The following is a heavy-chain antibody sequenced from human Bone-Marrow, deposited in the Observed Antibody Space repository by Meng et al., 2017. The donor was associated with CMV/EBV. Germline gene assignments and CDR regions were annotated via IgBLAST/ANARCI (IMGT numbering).Heavy chain of an antibody. V-gene: IGHV1-2*02. Sequence: YTFTGYYMHWGRQAPGQGLEWMGWINPNSGGTNYAQKFQGRVTMTRDTSISTAYMELSRLRSDDTAVYYCARYNIVGATTGYYFDYWGQGTLVTVSS. J-gene: IGHJ4*02. CDR1: YTFTGYY. CDR3: ARYNIVGATTGYYFDY. CDR2: INPNSGGT. D-gene: IGHD1-26*01.